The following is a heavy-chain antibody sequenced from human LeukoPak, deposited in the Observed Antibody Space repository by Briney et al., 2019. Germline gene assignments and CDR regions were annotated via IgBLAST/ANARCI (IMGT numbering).Heavy chain of an antibody. V-gene: IGHV3-33*02. D-gene: IGHD5-24*01. J-gene: IGHJ6*03. CDR2: MWYA. CDR1: GFTFSNYG. Sequence: GGSLRLSCAASGFTFSNYGMYWVRQAPGKGLEWLAIMWYADSAKGRFTISRDNSKNTVFLQMNSLRAEDTAVYYCARGRDGYNYYYYYYMDVWGKGTTVTVSS. CDR3: ARGRDGYNYYYYYYMDV.